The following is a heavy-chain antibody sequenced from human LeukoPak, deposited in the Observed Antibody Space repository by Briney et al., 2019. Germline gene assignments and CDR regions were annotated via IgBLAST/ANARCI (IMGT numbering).Heavy chain of an antibody. CDR1: GFTFSSHA. D-gene: IGHD3-10*02. V-gene: IGHV3-23*01. Sequence: GGSLGLSCAASGFTFSSHAMSWVRQAPGKGLEWVSAISDSGDSTYYADFVKGRFTISRDDSKNTLYLQMNSLRAEDTAVYYCAKDSPVCSFWGQGTLVTVSS. CDR3: AKDSPVCSF. CDR2: ISDSGDST. J-gene: IGHJ4*02.